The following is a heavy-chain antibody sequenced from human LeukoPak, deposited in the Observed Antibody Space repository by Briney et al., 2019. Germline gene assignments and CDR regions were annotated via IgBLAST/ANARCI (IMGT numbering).Heavy chain of an antibody. J-gene: IGHJ4*02. CDR1: GFTFSSYV. V-gene: IGHV3-33*01. CDR2: IWYDGSNK. D-gene: IGHD4-23*01. Sequence: PGGSLRLSCAASGFTFSSYVMHWVRQAPGKGLEWVAVIWYDGSNKYYADSVKGRFTISRDNSKNTLYLQMNSLRAEDTAVYYCARFDYGGNLGFDYWGQGTLVTVSS. CDR3: ARFDYGGNLGFDY.